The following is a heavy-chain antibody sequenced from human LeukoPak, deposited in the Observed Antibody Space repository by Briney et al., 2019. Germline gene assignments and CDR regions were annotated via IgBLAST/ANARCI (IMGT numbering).Heavy chain of an antibody. CDR3: AKDYSGYYFHNWFDP. Sequence: GSLRLSCAASGFTVSSYGMHWVRQAPGKGLEWVAFTRFDGNFKYYADSVKGRFTISRDNSKNTLYLQLNRLRAEDTAVYYCAKDYSGYYFHNWFDPWGQGTLVTVSS. CDR1: GFTVSSYG. V-gene: IGHV3-30*02. J-gene: IGHJ5*02. D-gene: IGHD3-22*01. CDR2: TRFDGNFK.